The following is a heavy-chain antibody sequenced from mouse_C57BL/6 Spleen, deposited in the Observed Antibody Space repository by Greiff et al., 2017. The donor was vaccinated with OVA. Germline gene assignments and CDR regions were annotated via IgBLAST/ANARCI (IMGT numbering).Heavy chain of an antibody. Sequence: VHVMESGAELAKPGGSVKLSCAASGFTFSGYWMHWVRQAPGQGLEWIGYINRGSGYIKYAHKFKDKVTMTADKSNSTMYMQLTSLRYEDSAVYYCARLVEMDVWGKGTSVTVSS. D-gene: IGHD1-1*01. J-gene: IGHJ4*01. CDR3: ARLVEMDV. CDR1: GFTFSGYW. CDR2: INRGSGYI. V-gene: IGHV1-7*01.